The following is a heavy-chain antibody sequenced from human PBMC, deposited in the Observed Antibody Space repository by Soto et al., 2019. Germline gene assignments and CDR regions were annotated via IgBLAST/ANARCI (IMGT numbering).Heavy chain of an antibody. V-gene: IGHV4-39*02. CDR1: GGSIISSSYY. J-gene: IGHJ4*02. D-gene: IGHD4-17*01. CDR3: ARDPFMTPVISGDY. CDR2: IYYSGST. Sequence: SETLSLTCTVSGGSIISSSYYWGWIRQPPGKGLEWIGSIYYSGSTYYNPSLKSRVTISVDTSKNQFSLKLSSVTAADTAVYYCARDPFMTPVISGDYWGQGTLVTVSS.